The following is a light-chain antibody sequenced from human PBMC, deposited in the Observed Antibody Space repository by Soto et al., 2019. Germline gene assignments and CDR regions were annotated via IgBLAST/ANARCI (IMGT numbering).Light chain of an antibody. V-gene: IGLV1-40*01. CDR2: GNS. CDR1: SSNIGAGYD. J-gene: IGLJ2*01. Sequence: QSALTQPPSVSGAPGQRVTISCTGSSSNIGAGYDVHWYQQFPGTAPKLLIYGNSNRPSGVPARFSGSKSGSSASLAITGRHAEDEADYYCQSYDSSLTGPKVLFGGGTKVTVL. CDR3: QSYDSSLTGPKVL.